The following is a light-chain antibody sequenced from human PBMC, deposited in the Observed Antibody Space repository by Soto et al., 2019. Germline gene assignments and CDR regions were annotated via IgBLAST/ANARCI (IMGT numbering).Light chain of an antibody. CDR2: EGS. Sequence: QSALTQPASVSGSPGQSITISCTGTSSDVGSYNLVSWYQQHPGKAPKLMIYEGSKRPSGVSNRFSGSTSGNTASVTISGLQAEDEADYYCCSYAGSSTYVVFGGGTKLTVL. CDR1: SSDVGSYNL. J-gene: IGLJ2*01. CDR3: CSYAGSSTYVV. V-gene: IGLV2-23*01.